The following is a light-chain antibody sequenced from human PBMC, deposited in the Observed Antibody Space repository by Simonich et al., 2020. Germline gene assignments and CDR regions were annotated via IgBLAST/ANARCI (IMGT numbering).Light chain of an antibody. Sequence: QSALTQPASVSGSPGQSITISCTGTSSDVGCYNYVSWYQQHPGKAPKIMIYDVSKRPSGVSNRFSGSKSGNTASLTISGLQAEDEADYYCSSYTSSSSVVFGGGTKLTVL. J-gene: IGLJ2*01. CDR1: SSDVGCYNY. CDR2: DVS. V-gene: IGLV2-14*03. CDR3: SSYTSSSSVV.